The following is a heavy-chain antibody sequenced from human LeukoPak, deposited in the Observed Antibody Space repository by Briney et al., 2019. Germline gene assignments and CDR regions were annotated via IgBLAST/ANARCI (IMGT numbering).Heavy chain of an antibody. CDR3: ARHLYSSRWYVYYYYMDV. CDR2: IYHSGSA. J-gene: IGHJ6*03. CDR1: GYSISSGYY. Sequence: SETLSLTCTVSGYSISSGYYWGWIRQPPGQGLEWIGSIYHSGSAYYNPSLKSRVIISIDTSKNQFSLRLSPVTAADTAVYYCARHLYSSRWYVYYYYMDVWGKGTTVTISS. V-gene: IGHV4-38-2*02. D-gene: IGHD6-13*01.